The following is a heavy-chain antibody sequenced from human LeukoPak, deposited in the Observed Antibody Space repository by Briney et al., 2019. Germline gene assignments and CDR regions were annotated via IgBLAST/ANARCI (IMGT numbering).Heavy chain of an antibody. V-gene: IGHV4-34*01. CDR1: GGSFSGYY. D-gene: IGHD2-2*01. Sequence: SETLSLSCAVYGGSFSGYYWSWIRQPPEKGLEWIGEINHSGSTNYNPSLKSRVTISVDMSKNQFSLKLSSVTAADTAVYYCARGPPAKPGTGYYYGMDVWGQGTTVTVSS. J-gene: IGHJ6*02. CDR3: ARGPPAKPGTGYYYGMDV. CDR2: INHSGST.